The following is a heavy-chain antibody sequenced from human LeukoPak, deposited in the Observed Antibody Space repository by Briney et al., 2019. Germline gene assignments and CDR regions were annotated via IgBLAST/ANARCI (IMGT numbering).Heavy chain of an antibody. Sequence: PGRSLRLSCAASGFTFSSYGMHWVRQAPGKGLEWVAVIWYDGSNKYYADSVKGRFTISRDNAKNSLYLQMNSLRAEDTAVYYCARGDSGSYYFDYWGQGTLVTVSS. CDR1: GFTFSSYG. CDR3: ARGDSGSYYFDY. CDR2: IWYDGSNK. J-gene: IGHJ4*02. D-gene: IGHD1-26*01. V-gene: IGHV3-33*01.